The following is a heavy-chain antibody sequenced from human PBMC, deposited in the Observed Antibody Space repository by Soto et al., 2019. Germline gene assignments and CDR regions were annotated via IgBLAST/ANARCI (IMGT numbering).Heavy chain of an antibody. V-gene: IGHV3-23*01. CDR1: GFTFSNYA. CDR2: ISDGGGST. Sequence: EVKLLESGGGLGQPGGSLRLSCAASGFTFSNYAMSWVRQAPGKGLEWVSAISDGGGSTYYADSVKGRFTISSDNSKNKLYLKMNSLRAEDTAVYHCASARTSSTTILDYWGKGNLVNVSS. J-gene: IGHJ4*02. CDR3: ASARTSSTTILDY. D-gene: IGHD2-2*01.